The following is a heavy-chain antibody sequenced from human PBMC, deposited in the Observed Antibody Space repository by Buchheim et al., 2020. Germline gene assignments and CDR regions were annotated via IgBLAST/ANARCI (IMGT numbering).Heavy chain of an antibody. D-gene: IGHD4-17*01. J-gene: IGHJ4*02. CDR1: GGFISSYY. V-gene: IGHV4-59*01. CDR3: ARGGLTTVTTVNFDY. CDR2: IYYSGST. Sequence: QVQLQESGPGLVKPSETLSLTCTVSGGFISSYYWSWIRQPPGKGLEWIGYIYYSGSTNYNPSLKSRVTISVDTSKNQFSLKLSSVTAADTAVYYCARGGLTTVTTVNFDYWGQGTL.